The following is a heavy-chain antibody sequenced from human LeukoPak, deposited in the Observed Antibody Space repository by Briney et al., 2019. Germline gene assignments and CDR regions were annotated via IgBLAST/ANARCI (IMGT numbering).Heavy chain of an antibody. D-gene: IGHD6-19*01. CDR2: MTPNSENT. Sequence: GAPVKVCYTASGHPFTPYDINWVPQATGQGLGWMGWMTPNSENTGYAQKFQGRVTMTRNTSRSTAYMELSSLISEDTAVYYGARYGRISVAGTEDYWGQGTLVTVSS. CDR1: GHPFTPYD. V-gene: IGHV1-8*01. J-gene: IGHJ4*02. CDR3: ARYGRISVAGTEDY.